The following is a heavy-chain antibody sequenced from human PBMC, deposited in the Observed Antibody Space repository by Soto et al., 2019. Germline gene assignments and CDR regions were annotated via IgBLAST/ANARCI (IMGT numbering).Heavy chain of an antibody. CDR2: MSYDGSSR. J-gene: IGHJ4*02. CDR3: VNPASPMAQITSFDY. D-gene: IGHD3-16*01. Sequence: VGSLRLSCESSVFTLSSYGMHWVRHSPGKGLEWVAVMSYDGSSRHYADSVKGRFTISRDNSNNTLYLQMHSLTPGDTAVYYCVNPASPMAQITSFDYWGRGTLVTVSS. CDR1: VFTLSSYG. V-gene: IGHV3-30*18.